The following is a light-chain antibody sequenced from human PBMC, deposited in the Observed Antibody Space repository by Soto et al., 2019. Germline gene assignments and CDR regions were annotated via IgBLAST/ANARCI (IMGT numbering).Light chain of an antibody. Sequence: VMTKHSGSLSASPGENATPSSWPSQSISIQLAWYQQKPGQAPRLLIYDTSTRATGIPARFSGSGSGTEFTLTISSLQSEDFAVYYCQQYSNWPPITFGQGTRLEIK. CDR1: QSISIQ. J-gene: IGKJ5*01. V-gene: IGKV3-15*01. CDR3: QQYSNWPPIT. CDR2: DTS.